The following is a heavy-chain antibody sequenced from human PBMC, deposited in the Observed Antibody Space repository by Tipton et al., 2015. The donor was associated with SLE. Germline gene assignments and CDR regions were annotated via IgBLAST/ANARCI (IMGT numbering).Heavy chain of an antibody. CDR3: ARGDGYSSGWSLEY. D-gene: IGHD6-19*01. CDR1: GYTFTGYY. Sequence: QLVQSGAEVKKPGASVKVSCKAAGYTFTGYYMHWVRQAPGQGLEWMGWINPNSGGTNYAQKFQGRVTMTRATSISTAYTELSRLSSDDTAVYYCARGDGYSSGWSLEYWGQGTLVTVSS. CDR2: INPNSGGT. J-gene: IGHJ4*02. V-gene: IGHV1-2*02.